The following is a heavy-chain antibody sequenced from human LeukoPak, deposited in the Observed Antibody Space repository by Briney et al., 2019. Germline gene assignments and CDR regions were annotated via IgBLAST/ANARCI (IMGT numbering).Heavy chain of an antibody. Sequence: GGSLRLSCAASGFTVSSNYMSWVRQAPGKGLEWVSVIYSGGNTYYAESVKGRFTISRDNSKNTLYLQMNSLRAEDTAVYYCARGFIDYYDSSGYGAFDIWGQGTMVTVSS. J-gene: IGHJ3*02. CDR3: ARGFIDYYDSSGYGAFDI. CDR2: IYSGGNT. V-gene: IGHV3-53*01. D-gene: IGHD3-22*01. CDR1: GFTVSSNY.